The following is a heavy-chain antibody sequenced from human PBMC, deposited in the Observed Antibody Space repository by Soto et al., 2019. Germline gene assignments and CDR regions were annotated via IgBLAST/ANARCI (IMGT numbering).Heavy chain of an antibody. D-gene: IGHD3-10*01. CDR3: VRHCYDSGYYSYFGLDY. CDR1: GGPISSRIFY. J-gene: IGHJ4*02. CDR2: IHYSGTT. V-gene: IGHV4-39*01. Sequence: SGTLSLPWTVSGGPISSRIFYWGWIRQPPGGGLEWIGTIHYSGTTYHNPSLKSRVTISVDTSKNQFSLKLSSVTAADTAVYYCVRHCYDSGYYSYFGLDYWGQGTLVTVSS.